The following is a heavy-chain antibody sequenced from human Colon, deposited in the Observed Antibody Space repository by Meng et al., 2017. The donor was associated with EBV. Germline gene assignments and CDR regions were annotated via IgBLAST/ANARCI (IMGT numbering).Heavy chain of an antibody. J-gene: IGHJ4*02. CDR3: ARGNAYNAPSFDY. CDR1: GASISSNNW. Sequence: QVQLQESGPGLVEPSGTLSLPCAVSGASISSNNWWSWVRQPPGKGLEWIGEIYHGGNTNSNPSLKSRVTISVDRSNDQFSLSLSSVTAADTAVYYCARGNAYNAPSFDYWGQGTLVTVSS. V-gene: IGHV4-4*02. CDR2: IYHGGNT. D-gene: IGHD5-24*01.